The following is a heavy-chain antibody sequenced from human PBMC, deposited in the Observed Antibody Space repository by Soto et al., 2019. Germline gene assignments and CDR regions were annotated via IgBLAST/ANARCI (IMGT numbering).Heavy chain of an antibody. Sequence: GASVKVSCKTSGYIFTGYSMHWVRQALGQGLEWLGRINPKSGGTSTAQKFQGWVTMTTDTSISTASMELTRLTSDDTAIYYCARGDSTDCSNGVCSFFYNHDMDVWGQGTTVTVSS. CDR2: INPKSGGT. J-gene: IGHJ6*02. CDR3: ARGDSTDCSNGVCSFFYNHDMDV. CDR1: GYIFTGYS. D-gene: IGHD2-8*01. V-gene: IGHV1-2*04.